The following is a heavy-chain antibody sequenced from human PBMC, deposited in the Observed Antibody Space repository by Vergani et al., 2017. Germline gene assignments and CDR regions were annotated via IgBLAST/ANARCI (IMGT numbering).Heavy chain of an antibody. J-gene: IGHJ5*02. CDR2: IYPGDSDT. CDR1: GYSFTSYW. CDR3: ARKYRSGWGGYYRGGFDP. D-gene: IGHD3-3*01. V-gene: IGHV5-51*01. Sequence: EVQLVQSGAEVKKPGESLKISCKGSGYSFTSYWIGWVRQMPGKGLEWMGIIYPGDSDTRYSPSFQGQVTISADKSISTAYLQWSSLKASDTAMYYCARKYRSGWGGYYRGGFDPWGQGTLVTVSS.